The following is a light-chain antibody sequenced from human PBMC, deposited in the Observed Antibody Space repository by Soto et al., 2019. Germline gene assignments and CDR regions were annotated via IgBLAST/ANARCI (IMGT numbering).Light chain of an antibody. J-gene: IGLJ3*02. CDR3: QSYDNSLSGWV. CDR2: VNS. CDR1: SSNIGANYA. Sequence: QSVLTQPPSVSGAPGQRVTISCTGNSSNIGANYAVHWYQQFPGTAPKLLIYVNSNRPSGVPDRFSASKSGTSASLAITGLQSEDEAEYYCQSYDNSLSGWVFGGGTKVTVL. V-gene: IGLV1-40*01.